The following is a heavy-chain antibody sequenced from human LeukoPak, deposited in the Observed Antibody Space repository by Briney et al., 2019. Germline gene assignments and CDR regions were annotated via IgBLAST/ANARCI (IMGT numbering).Heavy chain of an antibody. CDR3: AREGVDYDILTGLNWFDP. D-gene: IGHD3-9*01. CDR1: GGTFSSYA. J-gene: IGHJ5*02. Sequence: SVKVSCKASGGTFSSYAISWVRQAPGRGLEWMGGIIPIFGTANYAQKFQGRVTITADESTSTAYMELSSLRSEDTAVYYCAREGVDYDILTGLNWFDPWGQGTLVTVSS. V-gene: IGHV1-69*13. CDR2: IIPIFGTA.